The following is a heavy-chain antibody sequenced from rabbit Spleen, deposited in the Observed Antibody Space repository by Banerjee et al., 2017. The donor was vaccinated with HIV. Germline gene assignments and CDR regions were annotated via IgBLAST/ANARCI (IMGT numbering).Heavy chain of an antibody. V-gene: IGHV1S45*01. CDR1: GFSLSSYY. Sequence: QEQLKESGGGLVQPGGSLKLSCKASGFSLSSYYMCWVRQAPGKGLEWIGCIYTSSGGTYYANWAKGRFTISKTSSTTVTLQMTSLTAADTATYFCARDLAGVIGWNFYLWGQGTLVTVS. D-gene: IGHD4-1*01. CDR2: IYTSSGGT. CDR3: ARDLAGVIGWNFYL. J-gene: IGHJ4*01.